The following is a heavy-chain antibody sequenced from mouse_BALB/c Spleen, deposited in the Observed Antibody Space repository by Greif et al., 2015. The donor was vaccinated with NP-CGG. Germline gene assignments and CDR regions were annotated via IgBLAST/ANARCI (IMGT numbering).Heavy chain of an antibody. CDR1: GFTFSDYY. V-gene: IGHV5-4*02. CDR3: AREGSAMDY. CDR2: ISDGGSYA. J-gene: IGHJ4*01. Sequence: DVMLVESGGGLVKPGGSLKLSCAASGFTFSDYYMYWVRQTPEKRLEWVATISDGGSYAYYPDSVKGRFTISRDNAKNNLYLKMSSLKSEDTAMYYCAREGSAMDYWGQGTSVTVSS.